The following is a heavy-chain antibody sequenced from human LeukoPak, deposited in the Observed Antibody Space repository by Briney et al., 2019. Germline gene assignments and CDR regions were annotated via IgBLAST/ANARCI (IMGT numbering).Heavy chain of an antibody. D-gene: IGHD3-3*01. CDR3: ARDRFNGMDV. J-gene: IGHJ6*02. V-gene: IGHV3-66*01. Sequence: GGSLRLSCAASGFIVSTNYMTWVRQAPRKGLEWVSIIYSDGSTYYADSVKGRFTISIDNSKNTLYLQMNSLGAEDTAMYYCARDRFNGMDVWGQGTTVTVSS. CDR1: GFIVSTNY. CDR2: IYSDGST.